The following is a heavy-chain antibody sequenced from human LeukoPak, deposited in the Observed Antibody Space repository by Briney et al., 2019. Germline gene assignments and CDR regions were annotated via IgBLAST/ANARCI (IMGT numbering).Heavy chain of an antibody. D-gene: IGHD2/OR15-2a*01. J-gene: IGHJ3*01. CDR3: ARELSPEDAFDL. CDR1: GFTLTNNW. CDR2: VNTYGTNT. V-gene: IGHV3-74*01. Sequence: GGSLRLSCTASGFTLTNNWMHWVRQVPGKGLEWVSRVNTYGTNTNYADSVRGRFTLSRDNAKNTLYLPMDSLRAEDSAIYFCARELSPEDAFDLWRQGTRVTVSS.